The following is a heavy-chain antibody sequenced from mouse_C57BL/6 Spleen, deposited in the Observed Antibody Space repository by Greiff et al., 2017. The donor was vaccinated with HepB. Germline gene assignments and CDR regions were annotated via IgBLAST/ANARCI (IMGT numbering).Heavy chain of an antibody. Sequence: EVQVVESGGGLVQPGGSLSLSCAASGFTFTDYYMSWVRQPPGKALEWLGFIRNKANGYTTEYSASVKGRFTISRDNSQSILYLQMNALRAEDSATYYCARYRGSPYYCDYWGQGTTLTVSS. CDR3: ARYRGSPYYCDY. V-gene: IGHV7-3*01. CDR1: GFTFTDYY. CDR2: IRNKANGYTT. D-gene: IGHD1-1*01. J-gene: IGHJ2*01.